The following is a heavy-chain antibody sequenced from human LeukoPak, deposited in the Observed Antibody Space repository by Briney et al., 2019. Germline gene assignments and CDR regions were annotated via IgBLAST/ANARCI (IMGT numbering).Heavy chain of an antibody. D-gene: IGHD1-26*01. CDR3: ARDPYSGAYGNTYYYYMDV. CDR1: GFTFSNAW. Sequence: GGSLRLSCAASGFTFSNAWMSWVRQAPGKGLEWVGRIKTKTDGGTTDYAAPVKGRFTISRDDSKNTLYLQMNSLTAEDTAVYYCARDPYSGAYGNTYYYYMDVWGKGTTVTISS. V-gene: IGHV3-15*01. CDR2: IKTKTDGGTT. J-gene: IGHJ6*03.